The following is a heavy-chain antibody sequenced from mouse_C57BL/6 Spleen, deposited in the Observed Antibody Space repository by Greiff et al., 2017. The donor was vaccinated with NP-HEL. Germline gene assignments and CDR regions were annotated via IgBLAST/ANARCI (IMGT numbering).Heavy chain of an antibody. V-gene: IGHV1-64*01. CDR3: ARHYGSRSY. D-gene: IGHD1-1*01. Sequence: QVQLKQPGAELVKPGASVKLSCKASGYTFTSYWMHWVKQRPGQGLEWIGMIHPNSGSTNYNEKFKRKATLTVDKSSSTAYMQLSSLTSEDSAVYYCARHYGSRSYWGQGTTLTVSS. J-gene: IGHJ2*01. CDR2: IHPNSGST. CDR1: GYTFTSYW.